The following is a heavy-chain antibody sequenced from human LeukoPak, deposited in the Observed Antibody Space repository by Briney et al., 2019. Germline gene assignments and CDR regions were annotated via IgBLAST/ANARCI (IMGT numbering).Heavy chain of an antibody. CDR1: GGSFSGYY. J-gene: IGHJ6*03. V-gene: IGHV4-34*01. D-gene: IGHD6-13*01. CDR2: INHSGST. Sequence: SETLFLTCAVYGGSFSGYYWSWIRQPPGKGLEWIGEINHSGSTNYNPSLKSRVTISVDTSKNQFSLKLSSVTAADTAVYYCARGLEQQLVAYYYYMDVWGKGTTVTVSS. CDR3: ARGLEQQLVAYYYYMDV.